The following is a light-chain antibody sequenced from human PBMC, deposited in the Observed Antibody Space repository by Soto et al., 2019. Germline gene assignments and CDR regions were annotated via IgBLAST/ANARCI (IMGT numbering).Light chain of an antibody. CDR3: QQYAAYGT. Sequence: DIQMTPSPATLYVSIGATVTNSCRASHSISSWLAWYQQKPGEAPKLLIYDASSLESGVPSRLTGSGSGTAFTLCSISLHPDDSSTYFCQQYAAYGTCGQGTKVDNK. CDR1: HSISSW. V-gene: IGKV1-5*01. J-gene: IGKJ1*01. CDR2: DAS.